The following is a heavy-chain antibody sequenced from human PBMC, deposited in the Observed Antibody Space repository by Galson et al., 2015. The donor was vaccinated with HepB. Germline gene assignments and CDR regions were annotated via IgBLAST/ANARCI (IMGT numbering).Heavy chain of an antibody. V-gene: IGHV7-4-1*02. J-gene: IGHJ4*02. D-gene: IGHD3-16*02. Sequence: SVKVSCKASGYTFTNYAMDWVRQAPGQRLEWLGWINTNTGNPTYAQGFTGRFVFSLDTSVSTAYLQISSLKADGTAVYYCARGGRRIWGSYRTTSTFDYWGQGSLVTVSS. CDR3: ARGGRRIWGSYRTTSTFDY. CDR2: INTNTGNP. CDR1: GYTFTNYA.